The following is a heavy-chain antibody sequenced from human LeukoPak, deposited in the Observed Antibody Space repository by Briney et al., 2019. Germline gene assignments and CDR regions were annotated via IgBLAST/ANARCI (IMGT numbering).Heavy chain of an antibody. CDR2: IYYSGST. CDR1: GGSISSSSYY. CDR3: ARDVDYFLTGAFDI. V-gene: IGHV4-39*07. J-gene: IGHJ3*02. D-gene: IGHD2/OR15-2a*01. Sequence: PSETLSLTCTVSGGSISSSSYYWGWIRQPPGKGLEWIGSIYYSGSTYYNPSLKSRVTISVDTSKNQFSLKLSSVTAADTAVYYCARDVDYFLTGAFDIWGQGTMVTVSS.